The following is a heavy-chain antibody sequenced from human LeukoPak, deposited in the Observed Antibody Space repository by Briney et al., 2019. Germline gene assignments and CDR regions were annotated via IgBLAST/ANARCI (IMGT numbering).Heavy chain of an antibody. CDR3: ARENSGSYRDFDY. CDR1: GGSISSYY. V-gene: IGHV4-4*07. J-gene: IGHJ4*02. D-gene: IGHD1-26*01. Sequence: PSETLSLTCTVSGGSISSYYWSWIRQPAGKGLEWIGRIYTSGSTNYNASLKSRVGMSVDTSKNQFSLKLSSVTAADTAVFYCARENSGSYRDFDYWGQGILVTVSS. CDR2: IYTSGST.